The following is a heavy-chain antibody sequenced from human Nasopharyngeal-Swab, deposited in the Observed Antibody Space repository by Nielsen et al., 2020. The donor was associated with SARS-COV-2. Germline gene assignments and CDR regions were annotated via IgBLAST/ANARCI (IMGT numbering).Heavy chain of an antibody. V-gene: IGHV3-23*01. D-gene: IGHD6-13*01. Sequence: GESLKISCAASGFTFSSYAMSWVRQAPGKGLEWVSAIRGSGGSTYYADSVKGRFTISRDNSKNTLYLQMNSLRAEDTAVYYCANEQQLVLAFDIWGQGTMVTVSS. CDR2: IRGSGGST. CDR3: ANEQQLVLAFDI. CDR1: GFTFSSYA. J-gene: IGHJ3*02.